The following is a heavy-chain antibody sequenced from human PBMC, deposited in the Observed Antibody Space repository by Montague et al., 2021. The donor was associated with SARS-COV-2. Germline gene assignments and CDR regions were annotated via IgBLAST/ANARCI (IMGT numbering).Heavy chain of an antibody. Sequence: SETLSLTCTVSGNSLTYFYWSWIRQSPGKGLEWVGNIFYRGTTSYNPSLESRVTISVDTSKNQFSLNLTSVTAADTAVYYCVRGATRTFDYWGQGTLVTVSS. V-gene: IGHV4-59*01. CDR2: IFYRGTT. D-gene: IGHD2-2*01. CDR3: VRGATRTFDY. J-gene: IGHJ4*02. CDR1: GNSLTYFY.